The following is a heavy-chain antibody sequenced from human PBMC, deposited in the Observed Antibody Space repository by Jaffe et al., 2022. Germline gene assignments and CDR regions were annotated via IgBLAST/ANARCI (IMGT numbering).Heavy chain of an antibody. CDR3: AKDGTGWFEYYYYMDV. Sequence: QVQLVESGGGVVQPGGSLRLSCAASGFTFSSYGMHWVRQAPGKGLEWVAFIRYDGSNKYYADSVKGRFTISRDNSKNTLYLQMNSLRAEDTAVYYCAKDGTGWFEYYYYMDVWGKGTTVTVSS. CDR2: IRYDGSNK. V-gene: IGHV3-30*02. D-gene: IGHD6-19*01. J-gene: IGHJ6*03. CDR1: GFTFSSYG.